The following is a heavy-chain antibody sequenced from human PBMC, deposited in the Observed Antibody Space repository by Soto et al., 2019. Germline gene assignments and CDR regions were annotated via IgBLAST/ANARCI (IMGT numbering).Heavy chain of an antibody. CDR2: ISSSGSTI. CDR1: GFTFSDYY. J-gene: IGHJ5*02. V-gene: IGHV3-11*04. CDR3: AREGGNLNWFDP. Sequence: GGSLRLSCAASGFTFSDYYMSWIRQAPGKGLEWISYISSSGSTIYYADSVKGRFTISRHNAKNSLDLQMDSLRDEDTAVYYCAREGGNLNWFDPWGQGNLVTVSS. D-gene: IGHD1-26*01.